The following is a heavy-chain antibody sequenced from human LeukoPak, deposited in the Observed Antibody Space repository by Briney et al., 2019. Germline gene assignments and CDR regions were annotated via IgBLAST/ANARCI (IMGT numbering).Heavy chain of an antibody. CDR3: ARGVRGSSSSLDY. CDR2: INPSGGRT. J-gene: IGHJ4*02. V-gene: IGHV1-46*01. CDR1: GYTFTIYY. Sequence: GASVKVSCKASGYTFTIYYIHWVRQAPGQGLEWMGIINPSGGRTTYAQKFQGRVTMTRDMSTSTVYMELSSLRSEDTAVYYCARGVRGSSSSLDYWGQGTLVTVSS. D-gene: IGHD6-6*01.